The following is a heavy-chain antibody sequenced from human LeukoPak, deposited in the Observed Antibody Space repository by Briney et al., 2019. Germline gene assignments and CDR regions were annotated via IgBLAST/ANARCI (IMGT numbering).Heavy chain of an antibody. V-gene: IGHV3-30*18. CDR3: AKVIFVVEYYGMDV. D-gene: IGHD2-15*01. CDR1: GFTFSSYG. J-gene: IGHJ6*02. CDR2: ISYDGSNK. Sequence: PGGSLRPSCAASGFTFSSYGMHWVRQAPGKGLEWVAVISYDGSNKYYADSVKGRFTISRDNSKNTLYLQMNSLRAEDTAVYYCAKVIFVVEYYGMDVWGQGTTVTVSS.